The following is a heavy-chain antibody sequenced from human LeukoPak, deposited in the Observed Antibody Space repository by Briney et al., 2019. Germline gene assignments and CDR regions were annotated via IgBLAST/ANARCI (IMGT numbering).Heavy chain of an antibody. CDR2: IRYDGSNK. J-gene: IGHJ4*02. Sequence: GGSLRLSCAASGFTFSSYGMHWVRQAPGKGLEWVAFIRYDGSNKYYADSVKGRFTISRDNSKNTLYLQMNSLRAEDTAVYYCATVRFTDIVVVPAAHFDYWGQGTLVTVSS. V-gene: IGHV3-30*02. CDR1: GFTFSSYG. D-gene: IGHD2-2*01. CDR3: ATVRFTDIVVVPAAHFDY.